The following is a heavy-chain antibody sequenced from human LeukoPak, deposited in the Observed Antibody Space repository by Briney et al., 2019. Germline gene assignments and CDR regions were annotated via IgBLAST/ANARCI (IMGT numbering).Heavy chain of an antibody. CDR1: GFTFRNSG. CDR3: ARSVAGITWFDP. CDR2: IRYDGGNE. Sequence: PGGSLRLSCTASGFTFRNSGMHWVRQAPGKGLAWVAFIRYDGGNEFYVDSVKGRFTISRDNSMNTLNLEMSSLRPEDTAVYYCARSVAGITWFDPWGQGTLVTVSS. D-gene: IGHD6-19*01. V-gene: IGHV3-30*02. J-gene: IGHJ5*02.